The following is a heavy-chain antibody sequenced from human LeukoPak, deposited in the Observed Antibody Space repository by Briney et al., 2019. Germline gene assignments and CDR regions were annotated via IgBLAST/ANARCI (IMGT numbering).Heavy chain of an antibody. CDR2: IKSKTDGGTT. CDR1: GFTFRSYE. V-gene: IGHV3-15*01. J-gene: IGHJ4*02. CDR3: TTDRGDYGFDY. Sequence: GGSLRLSWAASGFTFRSYEMNWVRQAPGKGLEWVGRIKSKTDGGTTDYAAPVKGRFTISRDDSKNTLYLQMNSLKTEDTAVYYCTTDRGDYGFDYWGQGTLVTVSS. D-gene: IGHD4-17*01.